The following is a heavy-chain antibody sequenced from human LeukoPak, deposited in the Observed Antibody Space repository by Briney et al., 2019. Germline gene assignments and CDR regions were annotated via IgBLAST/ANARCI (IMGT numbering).Heavy chain of an antibody. CDR1: GFTFSSYA. V-gene: IGHV3-23*01. CDR2: ISGSGVGT. CDR3: AKEIYGDSTGGRFQH. D-gene: IGHD4-17*01. Sequence: AGGSLRLSCAASGFTFSSYAISWVRQAPGKGLEWVSVISGSGVGTYYADSVKGRFTISRDNSKNTLYLQMNSLRAEDTAVYYCAKEIYGDSTGGRFQHWGQGALVTVSS. J-gene: IGHJ1*01.